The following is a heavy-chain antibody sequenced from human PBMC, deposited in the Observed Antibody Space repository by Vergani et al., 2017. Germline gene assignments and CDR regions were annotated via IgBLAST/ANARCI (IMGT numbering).Heavy chain of an antibody. D-gene: IGHD2-2*03. CDR1: GYTFTNYA. CDR3: ARDRRLGYWDY. CDR2: INAGNGNT. V-gene: IGHV1-3*01. Sequence: QVQLVQSGAEVKKPGASVKVSCKASGYTFTNYAMHWVRQAPGQRLEWMGWINAGNGNTKYSQKFQGRVTITRDTSASTAYMELSSLRSEDTAVYYCARDRRLGYWDYWGQGTLVTVSS. J-gene: IGHJ4*02.